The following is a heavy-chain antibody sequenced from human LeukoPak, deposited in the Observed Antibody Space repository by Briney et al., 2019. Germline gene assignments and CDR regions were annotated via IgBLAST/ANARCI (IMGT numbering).Heavy chain of an antibody. Sequence: SETLSLTCTVSGGSISSHYWSWIRQPPGKGLEWIGYIYYSGSTNYNPSLKSRVTISVDTSKNQFSLKLSSVTAADTAVYYRARAAHDYEVASYFDYWGQGTLVTVSS. CDR3: ARAAHDYEVASYFDY. D-gene: IGHD4-17*01. V-gene: IGHV4-59*11. CDR1: GGSISSHY. J-gene: IGHJ4*02. CDR2: IYYSGST.